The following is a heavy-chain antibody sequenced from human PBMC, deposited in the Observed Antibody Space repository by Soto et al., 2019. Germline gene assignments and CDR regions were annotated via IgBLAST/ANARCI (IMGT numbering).Heavy chain of an antibody. CDR3: AKADYTDSWFDP. V-gene: IGHV3-23*01. J-gene: IGHJ5*01. CDR2: ISGSSGST. D-gene: IGHD4-4*01. Sequence: GGSLRLSCAAYGFTFSTYAMTWVRQAPGKGLEWVSGISGSSGSTYSADSVKGRFTISRDNSKNTLYLQMNSLRAEDTAIYYCAKADYTDSWFDPWGQGTLVTVSS. CDR1: GFTFSTYA.